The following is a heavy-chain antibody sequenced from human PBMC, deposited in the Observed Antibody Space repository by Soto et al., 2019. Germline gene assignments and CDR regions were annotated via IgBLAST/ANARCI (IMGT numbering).Heavy chain of an antibody. J-gene: IGHJ4*02. CDR3: AKRVSRSQFDY. CDR1: GFTFSSYA. D-gene: IGHD1-26*01. Sequence: EVQLLESGGGLVQPGGSLRLSCAASGFTFSSYAMSWVRQAPGKGLERVSVISGSGGSTYYADSVKGRFTISRDNSKNTLYLQMNSLRAEDTAVYYFAKRVSRSQFDYWGPGTLVTVSS. V-gene: IGHV3-23*01. CDR2: ISGSGGST.